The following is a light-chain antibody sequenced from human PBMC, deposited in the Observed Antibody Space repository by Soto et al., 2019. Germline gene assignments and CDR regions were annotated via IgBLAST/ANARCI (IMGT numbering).Light chain of an antibody. CDR1: QSISSW. J-gene: IGKJ1*01. CDR2: AAS. CDR3: QQHYITPWT. Sequence: DIQMTPSPSTLSASVVDRVTITCRASQSISSWLAWYQQKPGKAPKLLIYAASSLQSGVPSRFSGSGSGTDFTLTISSLQSEDFATYYCQQHYITPWTFGQGTKVDIK. V-gene: IGKV1-39*01.